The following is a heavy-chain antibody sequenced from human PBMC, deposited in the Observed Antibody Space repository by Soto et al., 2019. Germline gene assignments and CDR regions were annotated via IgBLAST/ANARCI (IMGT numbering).Heavy chain of an antibody. Sequence: SGTLALTCVVSGGSISSSNWWSWVRQPPGKGLEWIGEIYQSGRTNYNPSLKSRVTISVDKSKNQFSLRLSSVTAADTAVYYCARVDCSSTTCLMFYHYEGMDVWGQGTTVTVSS. CDR3: ARVDCSSTTCLMFYHYEGMDV. CDR2: IYQSGRT. V-gene: IGHV4-4*02. J-gene: IGHJ6*02. D-gene: IGHD2-2*01. CDR1: GGSISSSNW.